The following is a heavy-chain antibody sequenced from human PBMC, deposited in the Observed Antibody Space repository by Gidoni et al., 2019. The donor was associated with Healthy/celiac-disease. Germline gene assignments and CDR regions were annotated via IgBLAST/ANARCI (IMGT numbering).Heavy chain of an antibody. CDR3: AKETYGGVFYYYYYGMDV. D-gene: IGHD2-8*02. J-gene: IGHJ6*02. CDR1: GFTFGSYG. Sequence: QVQLVESGGGVVQPGRSLRLSCAADGFTFGSYGMRWVRHAPGQGLEWVAVISYDGSNKYYADSVKGRFTISRDNSKNTLYLQMNSLRAEDTAVYYCAKETYGGVFYYYYYGMDVWGQGTTVTVSS. CDR2: ISYDGSNK. V-gene: IGHV3-30*18.